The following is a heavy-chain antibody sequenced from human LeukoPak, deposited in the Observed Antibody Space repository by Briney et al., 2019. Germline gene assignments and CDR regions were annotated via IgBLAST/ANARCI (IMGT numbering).Heavy chain of an antibody. CDR1: GFTFNTYW. CDR2: INSDGSST. CDR3: AKAADYETDAFDI. J-gene: IGHJ3*02. V-gene: IGHV3-74*01. Sequence: PGGSLRLSCAASGFTFNTYWMHWFRQAPGKGLVWVSRINSDGSSTNYADSVKSRFTISRDNAKNTLSLQMNSLRAEDTAVYYCAKAADYETDAFDIWGQGTMVTVSS. D-gene: IGHD4/OR15-4a*01.